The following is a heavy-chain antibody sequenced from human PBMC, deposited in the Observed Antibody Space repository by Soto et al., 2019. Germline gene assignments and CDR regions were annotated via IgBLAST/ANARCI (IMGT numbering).Heavy chain of an antibody. CDR1: GYTFTSYD. V-gene: IGHV1-8*01. D-gene: IGHD3-22*01. J-gene: IGHJ3*02. Sequence: QVQLVQSGAEVKKPGASVKVSCKASGYTFTSYDINWVRQATGQGLEWMGWMNPNSGNTGYAQKFQGRVTMTRNTFISTVYMELSSLNSEHSSVYYCTSAPHVTYYYDSCGPQSWVSAFDIWGQGTMVIVSS. CDR2: MNPNSGNT. CDR3: TSAPHVTYYYDSCGPQSWVSAFDI.